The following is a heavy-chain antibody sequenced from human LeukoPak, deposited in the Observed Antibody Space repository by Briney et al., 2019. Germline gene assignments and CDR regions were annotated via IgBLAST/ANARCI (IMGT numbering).Heavy chain of an antibody. Sequence: ASVKVSCKASGYSFTGYYMHWVRQAPGQGLEWMGWINPNSGGTNYAQKFQGRVTMTRDTSISTAYMELSRLRSDDTAVYYCARVTSSGYDDAFDIWGQGTMVTVSS. V-gene: IGHV1-2*02. J-gene: IGHJ3*02. CDR1: GYSFTGYY. CDR3: ARVTSSGYDDAFDI. D-gene: IGHD3-22*01. CDR2: INPNSGGT.